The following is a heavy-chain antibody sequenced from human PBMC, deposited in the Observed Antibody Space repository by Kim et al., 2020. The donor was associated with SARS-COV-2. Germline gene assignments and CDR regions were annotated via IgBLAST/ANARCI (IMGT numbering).Heavy chain of an antibody. CDR3: ARMGNSGIRHFDY. CDR1: GFTFSSYS. CDR2: ISSSSSTI. V-gene: IGHV3-48*04. J-gene: IGHJ4*02. D-gene: IGHD1-26*01. Sequence: GGSLRLSCAASGFTFSSYSMNWVRQAPGKGLEWVSYISSSSSTIYYADSVKGRFTISRDNAKNSLYLQMNSLRAEDTAVYYCARMGNSGIRHFDYWGQGTLVTVSS.